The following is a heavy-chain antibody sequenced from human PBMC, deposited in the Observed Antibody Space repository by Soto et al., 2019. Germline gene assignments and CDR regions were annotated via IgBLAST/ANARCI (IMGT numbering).Heavy chain of an antibody. Sequence: ASVKVSCKASGYTFTNNAMHWVRQAPAQRLGWMGWINTATGNTKYSRKFLGRTSLTRDTSATTVYMELSRLTSTDTAVYYCARDILFENWFAPWGQGTLVTVSS. CDR1: GYTFTNNA. J-gene: IGHJ5*02. CDR3: ARDILFENWFAP. CDR2: INTATGNT. V-gene: IGHV1-3*04.